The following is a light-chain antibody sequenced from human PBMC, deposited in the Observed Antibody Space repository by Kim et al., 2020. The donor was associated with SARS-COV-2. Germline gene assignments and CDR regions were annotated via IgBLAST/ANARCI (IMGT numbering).Light chain of an antibody. Sequence: QSALTQPASVSGSPGQSITISCSGTSSDVGGYNFVSWYQQHPGKAPKLIIYDVSNRPSGVSNRFSGSKSGNTASLTISGLQAEDEADYYCSSYVTSSTVFGGGTQLTVL. V-gene: IGLV2-14*03. J-gene: IGLJ3*02. CDR2: DVS. CDR1: SSDVGGYNF. CDR3: SSYVTSSTV.